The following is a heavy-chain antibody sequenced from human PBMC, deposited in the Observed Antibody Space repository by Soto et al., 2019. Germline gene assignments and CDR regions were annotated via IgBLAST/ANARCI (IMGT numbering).Heavy chain of an antibody. V-gene: IGHV3-23*01. D-gene: IGHD6-13*01. CDR3: AKIQGSSWLKWFDY. Sequence: GGSLRLSCAASGFTFSSYAMSWVRQAPGKGLEWGSAFSGSGGRTYYADSVKGWFSISRENSKNTLYLQMNSLRAADTVVYYCAKIQGSSWLKWFDYCGQGTLVTVSS. CDR2: FSGSGGRT. CDR1: GFTFSSYA. J-gene: IGHJ4*02.